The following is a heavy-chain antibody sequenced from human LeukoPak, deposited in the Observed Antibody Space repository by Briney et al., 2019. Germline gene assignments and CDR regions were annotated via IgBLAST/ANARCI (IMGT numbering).Heavy chain of an antibody. D-gene: IGHD2-15*01. J-gene: IGHJ4*02. CDR1: GYTFTGYY. CDR2: INPNSGGT. V-gene: IGHV1-2*02. Sequence: GASVKVSCKASGYTFTGYYMHWVRQAPGQGLEWMGWINPNSGGTNYAQKFQGRVTMTRDTSISTAYMELSRLRSDDTAVYYCARGLVVVAADYRRSYYFDYWGQGTLVTVSS. CDR3: ARGLVVVAADYRRSYYFDY.